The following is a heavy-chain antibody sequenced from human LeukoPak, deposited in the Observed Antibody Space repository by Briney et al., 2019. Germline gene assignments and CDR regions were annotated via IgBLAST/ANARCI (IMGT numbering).Heavy chain of an antibody. V-gene: IGHV5-51*01. CDR1: GYSFSTYW. CDR3: ATTSTSFNFHH. J-gene: IGHJ1*01. Sequence: GESLKISCKTSGYSFSTYWIGWVRQMPGKGLEWMGIIYPGDSDTRYSRSFQGQVTISADKSINTAYLQWGSLKASDTTMYYRATTSTSFNFHHWGQGTLVAVSS. CDR2: IYPGDSDT.